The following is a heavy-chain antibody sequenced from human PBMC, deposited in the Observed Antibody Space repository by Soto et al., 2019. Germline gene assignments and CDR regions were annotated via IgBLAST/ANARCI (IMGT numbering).Heavy chain of an antibody. CDR3: ARVHDSTGSGWFDT. CDR1: GFTFSDYY. CDR2: ISSSGSTI. D-gene: IGHD3-22*01. J-gene: IGHJ5*02. V-gene: IGHV3-11*01. Sequence: GGSLRLSCAASGFTFSDYYMSWIRQAPGKGLEWVSYISSSGSTIYYADSVKGRFTISRDNAKHSLYLQMNSLRAEDTAVYYCARVHDSTGSGWFDTWGQGTLVTVSS.